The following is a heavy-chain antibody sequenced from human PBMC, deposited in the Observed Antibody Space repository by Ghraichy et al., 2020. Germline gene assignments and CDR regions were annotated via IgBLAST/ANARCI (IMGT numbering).Heavy chain of an antibody. CDR2: IYSGGST. CDR3: ATGPSGYSYQGVDY. V-gene: IGHV3-53*04. CDR1: GFTVSSNY. J-gene: IGHJ4*02. Sequence: GGSLRLSCAASGFTVSSNYMSWVRQAPGKGLEWVSVIYSGGSTYYADSVKCLFTISRHNSKNTLYLQMNSLRAEDTAVYYCATGPSGYSYQGVDYWGQGTLVTVSS. D-gene: IGHD5-18*01.